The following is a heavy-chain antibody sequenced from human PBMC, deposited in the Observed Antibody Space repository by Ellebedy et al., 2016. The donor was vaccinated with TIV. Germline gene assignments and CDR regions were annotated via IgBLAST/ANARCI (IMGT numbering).Heavy chain of an antibody. CDR3: ARGTHYYVQYFHH. D-gene: IGHD3-10*02. Sequence: SVKFSCKASGGIFRSYAISWVRQAPGQWLEWMGGLIDIFGTANYAQQFQGRVTITADESTSTAYMELSSLRSDDTAIYYCARGTHYYVQYFHHWGQGTLVTVSS. CDR1: GGIFRSYA. CDR2: LIDIFGTA. J-gene: IGHJ1*01. V-gene: IGHV1-69*13.